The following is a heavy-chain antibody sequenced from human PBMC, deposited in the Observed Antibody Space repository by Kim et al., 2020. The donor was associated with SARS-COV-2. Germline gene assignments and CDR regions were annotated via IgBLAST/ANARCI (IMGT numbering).Heavy chain of an antibody. V-gene: IGHV1-46*01. D-gene: IGHD4-17*01. J-gene: IGHJ3*02. CDR2: INPSGGST. Sequence: ASVKVSFKASGYTFTSYYMHWVRQAPGQGLEWMGIINPSGGSTSYAQKFQGRVTMTRDTSTSTVYMELSSLRSEDTAVYYCASTALDYGGNWNAFDIWGQGTMVTVSS. CDR3: ASTALDYGGNWNAFDI. CDR1: GYTFTSYY.